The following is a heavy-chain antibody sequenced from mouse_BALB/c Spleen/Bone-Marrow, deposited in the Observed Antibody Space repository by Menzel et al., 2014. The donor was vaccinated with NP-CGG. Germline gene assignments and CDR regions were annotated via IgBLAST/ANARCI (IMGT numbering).Heavy chain of an antibody. J-gene: IGHJ4*01. CDR2: IDPSTSET. CDR3: ARRTLAMDY. Sequence: QVQLQQFGPDLVRPGSSVKMSCKASDYTFTTYWMHWVKQRPGQVLEWIGMIDPSTSETRLNQKFKEKATFIVAKSSNTAYLQLSSLTSEDSAVYYCARRTLAMDYWGEGTSVPVSS. CDR1: DYTFTTYW. V-gene: IGHV1-52*01.